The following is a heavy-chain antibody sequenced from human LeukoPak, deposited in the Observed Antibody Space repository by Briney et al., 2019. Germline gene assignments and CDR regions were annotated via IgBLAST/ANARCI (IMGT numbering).Heavy chain of an antibody. J-gene: IGHJ4*02. Sequence: GRSLRLSCAASGFTFSSYGMHWVRQAPGKALEWVSDISSGGADIFYAASVRGRSTTSRDNANNLLFLQMNSLTVDDTAVYYCARGDYAWGTFRYTLDYWGQGALVTVSS. CDR3: ARGDYAWGTFRYTLDY. V-gene: IGHV3-21*05. D-gene: IGHD3-16*02. CDR1: GFTFSSYG. CDR2: ISSGGADI.